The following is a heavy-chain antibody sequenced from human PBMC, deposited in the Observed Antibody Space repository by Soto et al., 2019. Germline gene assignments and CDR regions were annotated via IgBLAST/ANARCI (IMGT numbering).Heavy chain of an antibody. CDR3: AKDSSSWKSLVQDEPGYFDY. V-gene: IGHV4-30-4*01. J-gene: IGHJ4*02. Sequence: SEPLSLTCTVSGGSISSGDYYWSWIHQPPGKGLEWIGYIYYSGSTYYNPSLKSRVTISVDTSKNQFSLKLSSVTAADTAVYYCAKDSSSWKSLVQDEPGYFDYWGQGTLVTVSS. CDR1: GGSISSGDYY. D-gene: IGHD6-13*01. CDR2: IYYSGST.